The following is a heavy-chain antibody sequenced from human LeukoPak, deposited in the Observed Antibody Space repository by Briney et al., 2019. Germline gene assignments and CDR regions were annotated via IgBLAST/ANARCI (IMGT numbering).Heavy chain of an antibody. J-gene: IGHJ6*02. D-gene: IGHD2-2*02. V-gene: IGHV3-48*02. CDR2: ISSSSSTI. CDR3: GGYCSSTSCYTLDYYYYGMDV. Sequence: PGGSLRLSCAASGFTFSSYSMNWVRQAPGKGLEWVSYISSSSSTIYYADSVKGRFTISRDNAKNSLYLQMNSLRDEDTAVYYCGGYCSSTSCYTLDYYYYGMDVWGQGTTLTVSS. CDR1: GFTFSSYS.